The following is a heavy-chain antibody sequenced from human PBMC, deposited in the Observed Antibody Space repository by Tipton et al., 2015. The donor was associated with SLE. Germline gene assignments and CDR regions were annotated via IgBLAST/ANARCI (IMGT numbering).Heavy chain of an antibody. J-gene: IGHJ6*02. V-gene: IGHV3-48*03. CDR1: GFNFRSYE. Sequence: SLRLSCAASGFNFRSYEMNWVRQAPGKGLEWVSYISRSGSTTYYADSVKGRFTISRDNAKNSLYLQMNSLRGEDTAVYYCASEYYDSSGYYSYYHYGMDVWGQGTTVTVSS. CDR2: ISRSGSTT. D-gene: IGHD3-22*01. CDR3: ASEYYDSSGYYSYYHYGMDV.